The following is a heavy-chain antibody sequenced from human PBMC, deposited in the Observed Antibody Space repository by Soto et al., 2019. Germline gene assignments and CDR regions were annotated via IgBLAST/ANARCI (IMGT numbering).Heavy chain of an antibody. Sequence: GESLKISCKGCGYSFTSYWICWVRQMPGKGLEWMGRIDPSDSYTNYSPSFQGHVTISADKSISTAYLQWSSLKASDTAMYYCASGMMDTAMEYYYYYGMDVWGQGTTVTVS. CDR2: IDPSDSYT. CDR1: GYSFTSYW. D-gene: IGHD5-18*01. CDR3: ASGMMDTAMEYYYYYGMDV. J-gene: IGHJ6*02. V-gene: IGHV5-10-1*01.